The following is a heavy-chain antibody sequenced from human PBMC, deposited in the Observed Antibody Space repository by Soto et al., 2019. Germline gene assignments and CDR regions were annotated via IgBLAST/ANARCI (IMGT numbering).Heavy chain of an antibody. CDR3: AYVIAVTIKHGNDVVRWFDP. CDR1: GFTFSSYA. J-gene: IGHJ5*02. D-gene: IGHD1-1*01. V-gene: IGHV3-23*01. CDR2: ISGSGGST. Sequence: AGGSLRLSCAASGFTFSSYAMSWVRQAPGKGLEWVSAISGSGGSTYYADSVKGRFTISRDNSKNTLYLQMNSLRAEDTAVYYCAYVIAVTIKHGNDVVRWFDPWGQGTLVTVSS.